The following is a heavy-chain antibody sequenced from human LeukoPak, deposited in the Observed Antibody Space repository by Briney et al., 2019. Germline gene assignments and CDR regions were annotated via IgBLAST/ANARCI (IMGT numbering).Heavy chain of an antibody. Sequence: ASVKVSCKASGYTFTSYGISWVRQAPGQGLEWMGWISAYNGNTNYAQKLQGRVTMTTDTSTSTAYMELRSLRADDTAVYYCARADTMIVEVIYLDYWGQGTLVTVSS. CDR3: ARADTMIVEVIYLDY. CDR1: GYTFTSYG. V-gene: IGHV1-18*01. J-gene: IGHJ4*02. CDR2: ISAYNGNT. D-gene: IGHD3-22*01.